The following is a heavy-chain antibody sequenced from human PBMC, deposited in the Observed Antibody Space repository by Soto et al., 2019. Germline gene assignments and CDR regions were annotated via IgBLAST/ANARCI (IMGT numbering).Heavy chain of an antibody. Sequence: PGGSLRLSCAASGFTFSNAWMNWVRQAPGKGLEWVGRIKSKTDGGTTDYAAPVKGRFTISRDDSKNTLYLQMNSLKTEDTAVYYCTTDPYSGFRDAAIVNFDYWGQGTPVTVSS. CDR3: TTDPYSGFRDAAIVNFDY. CDR2: IKSKTDGGTT. D-gene: IGHD5-18*01. V-gene: IGHV3-15*07. CDR1: GFTFSNAW. J-gene: IGHJ4*02.